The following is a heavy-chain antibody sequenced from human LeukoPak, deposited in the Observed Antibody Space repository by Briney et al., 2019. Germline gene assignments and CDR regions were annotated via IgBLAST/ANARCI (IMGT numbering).Heavy chain of an antibody. D-gene: IGHD2-8*01. Sequence: GGSLRLSCAASGFTFSSYAMHWVRQAPGKGLEWVAVISYDGSNKYYADSVKGRFTISRDNSKNTLYLQMNSLRAEDTAVYYCARGRFRAMAGFDYWGQGTLVTVSS. V-gene: IGHV3-30-3*01. J-gene: IGHJ4*02. CDR3: ARGRFRAMAGFDY. CDR1: GFTFSSYA. CDR2: ISYDGSNK.